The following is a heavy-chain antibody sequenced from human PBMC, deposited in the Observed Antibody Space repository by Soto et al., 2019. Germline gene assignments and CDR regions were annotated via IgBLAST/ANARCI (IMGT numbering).Heavy chain of an antibody. J-gene: IGHJ4*02. Sequence: VQLQESGPGLVKPSQTLSLTCTVSGGSMRSGGYFWSWIRQHPGEGLDGIVNIYYSGGTCYNPSLESRVDISVDTSKSEFTLKVDSVTAADTAIYFCARFAKEENPKLESWHAFDIWGQGTLVTVSS. CDR3: ARFAKEENPKLESWHAFDI. D-gene: IGHD6-6*01. V-gene: IGHV4-31*03. CDR1: GGSMRSGGYF. CDR2: IYYSGGT.